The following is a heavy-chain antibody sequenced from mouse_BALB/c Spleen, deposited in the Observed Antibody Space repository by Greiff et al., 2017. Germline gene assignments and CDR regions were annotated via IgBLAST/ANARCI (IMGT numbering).Heavy chain of an antibody. V-gene: IGHV7-3*02. Sequence: EVQVVESGGGLVQPGGSLRLSCATSGFTFTDYYMSWVRQPPGKALEWLGFIRNKANGYTTEYSASVKGRFTISRDNSQSILYLQMNTLRAEDSATYYCARDDGYSNYFDYWGQGTTLTVSS. J-gene: IGHJ2*01. CDR2: IRNKANGYTT. CDR1: GFTFTDYY. CDR3: ARDDGYSNYFDY. D-gene: IGHD2-3*01.